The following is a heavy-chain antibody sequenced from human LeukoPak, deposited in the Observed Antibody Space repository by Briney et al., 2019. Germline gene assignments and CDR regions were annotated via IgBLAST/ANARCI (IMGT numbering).Heavy chain of an antibody. CDR3: ARANFYYGSGSYYNPRAPYYFDY. V-gene: IGHV1-69*04. CDR1: GGTFSSYA. J-gene: IGHJ4*02. CDR2: ISPILGIA. D-gene: IGHD3-10*01. Sequence: ASVKVSCKASGGTFSSYAISWVRQAPGQGLEWMGRISPILGIANYAQKFRGRVTITADKSTSTAYMELSSLRSEDTAVYYCARANFYYGSGSYYNPRAPYYFDYWGQGTLVTVSS.